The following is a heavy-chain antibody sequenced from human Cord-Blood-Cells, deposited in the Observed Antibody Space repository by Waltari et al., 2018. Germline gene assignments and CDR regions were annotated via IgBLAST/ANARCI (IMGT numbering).Heavy chain of an antibody. Sequence: QVQLQQWGAGLLKPSETLSLTCAVHGGSFSGYYWSWIRQPPGKGLEWIGEINHSGSTNYNPSLKSRVTISVDTSKNQFSLKLSSVTAADTAVYYCARGGYSNYDYWGQGTLVTVSS. D-gene: IGHD4-4*01. CDR2: INHSGST. J-gene: IGHJ4*02. V-gene: IGHV4-34*01. CDR3: ARGGYSNYDY. CDR1: GGSFSGYY.